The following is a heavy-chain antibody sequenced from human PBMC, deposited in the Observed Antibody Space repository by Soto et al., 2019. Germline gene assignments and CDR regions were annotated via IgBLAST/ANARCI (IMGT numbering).Heavy chain of an antibody. CDR3: AREPIRTYYDFWSGPAPSYYYMDV. D-gene: IGHD3-3*01. CDR1: GFTFSDYY. Sequence: GGSLRLSCAASGFTFSDYYMSWIRQAPGKGLEWVSYISSSGSTIYYADSVKGRFTISRDNAKNSLYLQMNSLRAEDTAVYYCAREPIRTYYDFWSGPAPSYYYMDVWGKGTTVTVSS. V-gene: IGHV3-11*01. CDR2: ISSSGSTI. J-gene: IGHJ6*03.